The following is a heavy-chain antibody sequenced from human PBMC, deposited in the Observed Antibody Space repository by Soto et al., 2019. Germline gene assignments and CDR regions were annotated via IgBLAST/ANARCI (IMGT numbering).Heavy chain of an antibody. J-gene: IGHJ4*02. CDR2: IYYSGST. CDR1: GGSISSYY. D-gene: IGHD3-10*01. Sequence: SETLSLTCTVSGGSISSYYWSWIRQPPGKGLEWIGYIYYSGSTNYNPSLKSRVTISVDTSKNQFSLNLSSVTAADTAAYYCARERGISNYFDYWGQGTLVTVSS. V-gene: IGHV4-59*01. CDR3: ARERGISNYFDY.